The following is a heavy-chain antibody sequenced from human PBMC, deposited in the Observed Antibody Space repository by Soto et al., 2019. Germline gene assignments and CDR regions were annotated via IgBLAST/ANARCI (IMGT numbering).Heavy chain of an antibody. V-gene: IGHV3-23*01. CDR2: ITNSGGST. CDR1: GFTFSSYA. D-gene: IGHD6-13*01. Sequence: EVQLLESGGGLVQPGGSLRLSCAASGFTFSSYAMSWVRQAPGKGLEWVSAITNSGGSTYYADSVKGRFTISRDNSKNTLYLQMNSLRAEDTAVYYCAKIPHSSSWYLDAFDFWGQGTMVTVSS. CDR3: AKIPHSSSWYLDAFDF. J-gene: IGHJ3*01.